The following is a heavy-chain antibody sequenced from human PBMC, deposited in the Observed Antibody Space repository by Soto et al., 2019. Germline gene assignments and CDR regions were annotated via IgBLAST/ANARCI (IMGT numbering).Heavy chain of an antibody. CDR1: GFTFSDYY. CDR2: ISSSSSYT. J-gene: IGHJ4*02. CDR3: ASLRGATDFDY. V-gene: IGHV3-11*06. Sequence: QVQLVESGGGLVKPGGSLRLSCAASGFTFSDYYMSWIRQAPGKGLEWVSCISSSSSYTNYADSVKGRFTISRDNAKNALYLQMNSLRAEDTAVYYCASLRGATDFDYWGQGTLVTVSS. D-gene: IGHD1-26*01.